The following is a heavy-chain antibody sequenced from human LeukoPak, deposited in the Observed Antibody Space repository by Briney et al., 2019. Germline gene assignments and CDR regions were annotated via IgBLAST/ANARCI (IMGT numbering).Heavy chain of an antibody. CDR2: IYYSGST. Sequence: PSETLSLTCAVSGYFISSGYYWGWIRQPPGKGLEWIGSIYYSGSTYYNPSLKSRVTISVDTSKNQFSLKLSSVTAADTAVYYCARKHGGLSAAHDYWGQGTLVTVSS. CDR1: GYFISSGYY. D-gene: IGHD3-16*01. V-gene: IGHV4-38-2*01. CDR3: ARKHGGLSAAHDY. J-gene: IGHJ4*02.